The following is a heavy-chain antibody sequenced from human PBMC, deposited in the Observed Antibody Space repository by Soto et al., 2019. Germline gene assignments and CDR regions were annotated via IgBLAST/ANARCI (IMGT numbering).Heavy chain of an antibody. Sequence: EVQLVESGGGLVQPGGSLRLSCAASGFTFSSYWMHWVRQAPGKGLVWVSRISGTGGSTFYADSVKGRFTISRDNSKNTLYLQMNSLRAEDTAVYYCAKARSGWYFDLWGRGTLVTVSS. D-gene: IGHD6-19*01. CDR2: ISGTGGST. CDR3: AKARSGWYFDL. V-gene: IGHV3-74*01. J-gene: IGHJ2*01. CDR1: GFTFSSYW.